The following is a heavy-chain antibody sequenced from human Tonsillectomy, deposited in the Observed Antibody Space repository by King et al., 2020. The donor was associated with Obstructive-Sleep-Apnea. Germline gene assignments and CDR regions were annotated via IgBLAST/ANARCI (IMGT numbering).Heavy chain of an antibody. CDR3: ARAEDSSSWYNWFDP. CDR2: IYHSGST. J-gene: IGHJ5*02. CDR1: GGSISISNW. V-gene: IGHV4-4*02. D-gene: IGHD6-13*01. Sequence: VQLQESGPGLVKPSGTLSLTCAVSGGSISISNWWSWGRQPPGKGLEWVGEIYHSGSTNYNPSLKSPGTTSLYKSKNPFSLKLSSVTAADTAVYYRARAEDSSSWYNWFDPWGQGTLVTVSS.